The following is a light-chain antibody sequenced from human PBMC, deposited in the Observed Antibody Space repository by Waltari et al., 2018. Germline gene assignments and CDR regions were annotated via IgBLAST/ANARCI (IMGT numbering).Light chain of an antibody. Sequence: IVMTQSPVPLSVSPGETATLSCTASQPTTTNLAWYQQNPGQAPRLLIHDASVRAIGVPGRFSGSGSGTEFTLTITSLQSDDFAVYYCQQYNPWAPVTFGGGTKVESK. CDR1: QPTTTN. V-gene: IGKV3-15*01. J-gene: IGKJ4*01. CDR2: DAS. CDR3: QQYNPWAPVT.